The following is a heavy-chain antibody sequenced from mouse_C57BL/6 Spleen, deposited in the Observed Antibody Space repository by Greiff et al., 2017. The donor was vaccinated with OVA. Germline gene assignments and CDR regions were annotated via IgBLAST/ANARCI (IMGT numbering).Heavy chain of an antibody. Sequence: EVQLQQSGPGLVKPSQSLSLTCSVTGYSITSGYYWNWIRQFPGNKLEWMGYISYDGSNNYNPSLKNRISITRDTSKNQFFLKLNSVTTEDTATYYCARRKDGYYEFAMDYWGQGTSVTVSS. CDR2: ISYDGSN. J-gene: IGHJ4*01. CDR3: ARRKDGYYEFAMDY. CDR1: GYSITSGYY. D-gene: IGHD2-3*01. V-gene: IGHV3-6*01.